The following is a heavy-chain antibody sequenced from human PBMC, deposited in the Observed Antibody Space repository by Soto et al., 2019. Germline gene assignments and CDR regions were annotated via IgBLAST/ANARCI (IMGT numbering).Heavy chain of an antibody. V-gene: IGHV3-30-3*01. CDR1: GFTFSSYP. J-gene: IGHJ6*02. CDR3: AREMAAPSDYYYGTDV. D-gene: IGHD6-13*01. Sequence: QVQLVESGGGVVQPGRSLRLSCAAPGFTFSSYPMHWVRQAPGKGLEWVAIISYDGNNKYYADSVEGRFTISRDNSKNTLYLQMNSLRAEDTAVYYCAREMAAPSDYYYGTDVWGQGTTVTVSS. CDR2: ISYDGNNK.